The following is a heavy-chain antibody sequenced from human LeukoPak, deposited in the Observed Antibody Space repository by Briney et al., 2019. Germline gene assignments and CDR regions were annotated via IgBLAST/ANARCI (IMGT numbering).Heavy chain of an antibody. V-gene: IGHV3-30*04. Sequence: PGGSLRLSCAASGFTFSSYAMHWVRQAPGKGLEWVAVISYDGSNKYYADSVKGRFTISRDNSKNTLYLQMNSLRAEDTAVYYCATYSSSWYCFDYWGQGTLVTVSS. J-gene: IGHJ4*02. CDR3: ATYSSSWYCFDY. CDR2: ISYDGSNK. D-gene: IGHD6-13*01. CDR1: GFTFSSYA.